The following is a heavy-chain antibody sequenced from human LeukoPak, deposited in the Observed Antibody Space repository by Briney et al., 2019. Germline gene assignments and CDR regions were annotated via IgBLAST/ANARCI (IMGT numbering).Heavy chain of an antibody. V-gene: IGHV3-30*18. J-gene: IGHJ4*02. CDR3: AKDEDWGTRSYFDY. D-gene: IGHD7-27*01. CDR2: ISYDGSNK. CDR1: GFTFSSYG. Sequence: PGRSLRLSCAASGFTFSSYGMHWVRQAPGKGLEWVAVISYDGSNKYYADSVKGRFTISRDNSKNTLYLQMNSLRAEDTAVYYCAKDEDWGTRSYFDYWGQGTLVTVSS.